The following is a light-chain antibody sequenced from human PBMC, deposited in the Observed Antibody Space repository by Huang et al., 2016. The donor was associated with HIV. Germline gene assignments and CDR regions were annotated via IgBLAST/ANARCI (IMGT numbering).Light chain of an antibody. CDR3: QQYYSSPQT. CDR1: QSVYSSSTGKDY. Sequence: DIIMTQSPASLAVSLGERATLKCRSSQSVYSSSTGKDYMAVFQQKPGPPPRLLLFCAATREAGVPERFSGSGSWTHLTLTIANLEAEDAASYYCQQYYSSPQTFGQGTRVEIK. V-gene: IGKV4-1*01. CDR2: CAA. J-gene: IGKJ1*01.